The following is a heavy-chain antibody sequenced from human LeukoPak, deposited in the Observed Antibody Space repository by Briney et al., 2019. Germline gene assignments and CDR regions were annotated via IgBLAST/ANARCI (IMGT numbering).Heavy chain of an antibody. CDR3: ARAAGKNSRYFDY. CDR2: ISSSSSYI. V-gene: IGHV3-21*01. J-gene: IGHJ4*02. D-gene: IGHD6-13*01. Sequence: GGSLRLSCAASGFTFSSYSMNWVRQAPGKGLEWVSSISSSSSYIHYADSVKGRFTISRDNAKNSLYLQMDSLRAEDTAVYYCARAAGKNSRYFDYWGQGTLVTVSS. CDR1: GFTFSSYS.